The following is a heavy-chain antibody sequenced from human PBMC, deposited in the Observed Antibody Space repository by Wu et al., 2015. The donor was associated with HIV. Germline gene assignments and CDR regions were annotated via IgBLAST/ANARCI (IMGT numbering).Heavy chain of an antibody. CDR3: ATDDQLVWFGDLDN. D-gene: IGHD3-10*01. J-gene: IGHJ4*02. CDR2: INPNSGGT. Sequence: QVQLVQSGTEMKKSGASLKVSCKTSGYTFSAHYNIHWVRQAPGQGLEWMGWINPNSGGTQYTQKFQGRVTMTRDTSSSTAYMELSRLGSDDTAVYYCATDDQLVWFGDLDNWGQGTLVTVSS. CDR1: GYTFSAHYN. V-gene: IGHV1-2*02.